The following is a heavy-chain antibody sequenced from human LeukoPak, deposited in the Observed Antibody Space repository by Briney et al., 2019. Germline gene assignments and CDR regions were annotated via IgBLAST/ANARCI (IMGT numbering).Heavy chain of an antibody. CDR3: AREGRITMVRGVIIH. D-gene: IGHD3-10*01. V-gene: IGHV4-34*01. CDR1: GGSFSGYY. J-gene: IGHJ4*02. Sequence: PSETLSLTCAVYGGSFSGYYWSWIRQPPGKGLEWIGEINHSGSTNYNPSLKRRVTISVDTSKNQFSLKLSSVTAADTAVYYCAREGRITMVRGVIIHWGQGTLVTVSS. CDR2: INHSGST.